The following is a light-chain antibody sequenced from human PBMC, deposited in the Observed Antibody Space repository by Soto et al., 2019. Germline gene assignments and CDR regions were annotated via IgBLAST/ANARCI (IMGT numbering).Light chain of an antibody. CDR1: QSIRSW. V-gene: IGKV1-5*03. CDR3: QQYKSYLGT. Sequence: DIQMTQAASSLFASVGDAVTITCRTSQSIRSWLAWYQQKPGKAAKLLIYKASRLESGDPSRYSGRGSGTEFTLTISSLQPDDFATYYCQQYKSYLGTVGQGTKVDIK. J-gene: IGKJ1*01. CDR2: KAS.